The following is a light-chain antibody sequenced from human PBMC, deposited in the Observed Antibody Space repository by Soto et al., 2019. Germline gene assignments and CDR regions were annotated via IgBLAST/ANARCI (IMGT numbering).Light chain of an antibody. CDR3: QQYNGYWT. J-gene: IGKJ1*01. V-gene: IGKV1-5*03. CDR2: EAS. CDR1: QSISGS. Sequence: GDRVTIPCRASQSISGSLAWYQQKPGKAPKLLIYEASNLKSGVPSRFSGSGSGTEYTLTISSLLPDDSASYYCQQYNGYWTFGQGTRVEIK.